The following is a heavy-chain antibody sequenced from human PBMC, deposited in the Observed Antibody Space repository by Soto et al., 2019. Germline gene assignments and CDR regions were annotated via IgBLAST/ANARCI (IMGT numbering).Heavy chain of an antibody. J-gene: IGHJ4*02. D-gene: IGHD2-2*01. CDR1: GATISSFY. Sequence: SDTLSVTRTSFGATISSFYWSWIRHRPRRGLEWIGIINDGGSSDCNPSVKSRVTISVYTSKNQLSLKLTSVAAADTAVYYCARGGGSSDVWGQGTLVT. V-gene: IGHV4-59*07. CDR2: INDGGSS. CDR3: ARGGGSSDV.